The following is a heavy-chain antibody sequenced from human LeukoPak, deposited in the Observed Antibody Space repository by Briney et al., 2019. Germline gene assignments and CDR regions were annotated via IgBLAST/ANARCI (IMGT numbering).Heavy chain of an antibody. D-gene: IGHD2-2*01. J-gene: IGHJ3*02. CDR1: GFTFSSYA. V-gene: IGHV3-30-3*01. Sequence: GGSLRLSCAASGFTFSSYAMHWVRQAPGKGLEWVAVISYDGSNKYYADSVKGRFTISRDNSKNTLYLQMNSLRAEDTAVYYCAKGVVVVPAAPRDAFDIWGQGTMVTVSS. CDR3: AKGVVVVPAAPRDAFDI. CDR2: ISYDGSNK.